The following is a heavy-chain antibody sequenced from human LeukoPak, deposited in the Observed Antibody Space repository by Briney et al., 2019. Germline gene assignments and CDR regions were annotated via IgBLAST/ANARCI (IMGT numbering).Heavy chain of an antibody. J-gene: IGHJ4*02. V-gene: IGHV1-69*06. Sequence: ASVKVSCKASGGTFSSYAISWVRQAPGQGLEWMGGIIPIFGTANYAQKFRGRVTITADKSTRTAYMELSSLRSEDTAVYYCARDPLHYGDYVDWDYWGQGTLVTVSS. CDR2: IIPIFGTA. CDR3: ARDPLHYGDYVDWDY. CDR1: GGTFSSYA. D-gene: IGHD4-17*01.